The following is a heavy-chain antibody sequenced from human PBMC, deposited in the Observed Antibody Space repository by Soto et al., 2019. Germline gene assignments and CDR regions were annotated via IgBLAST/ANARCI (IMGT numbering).Heavy chain of an antibody. CDR3: ATQYDILTGYYLEVGY. CDR1: GYTFTSYG. V-gene: IGHV1-18*01. CDR2: MIAYSCNT. D-gene: IGHD3-9*01. Sequence: ASVKVSCKASGYTFTSYGICWVRQAPVQVLELMVWMIAYSCNTDYSQKLQGRVTRTTYASTSTAYMELRILISDDTAVYYGATQYDILTGYYLEVGYWG. J-gene: IGHJ4*01.